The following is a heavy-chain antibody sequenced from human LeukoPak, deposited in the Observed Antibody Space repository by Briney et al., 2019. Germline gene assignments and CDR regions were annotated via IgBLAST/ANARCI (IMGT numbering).Heavy chain of an antibody. V-gene: IGHV1-2*02. CDR2: INPNSGGT. Sequence: ASLKVSCKAAGYTFTGYYMHWVRQAPGQGLEWMGWINPNSGGTNYAQKFQGRVTMIRDTSISTAYMELSRLTSDDTAVYYCARDPPIGGADVFDIWGQGTMVTVSS. CDR3: ARDPPIGGADVFDI. J-gene: IGHJ3*02. D-gene: IGHD3-10*01. CDR1: GYTFTGYY.